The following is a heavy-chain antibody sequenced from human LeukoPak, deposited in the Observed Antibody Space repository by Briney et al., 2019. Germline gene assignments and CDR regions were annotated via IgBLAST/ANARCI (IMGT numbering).Heavy chain of an antibody. Sequence: ASQTLSLTCTVSGGSISSGNYYWSWIRQPPGKGLEWVGYIYYSGSTYYSPSLESRLTISVDASKNQFSLKLSSVTAADTAVYYCASIVRFSTHYFFDYWGQGTLVTVSS. CDR1: GGSISSGNYY. V-gene: IGHV4-30-4*01. J-gene: IGHJ4*02. CDR2: IYYSGST. D-gene: IGHD1-26*01. CDR3: ASIVRFSTHYFFDY.